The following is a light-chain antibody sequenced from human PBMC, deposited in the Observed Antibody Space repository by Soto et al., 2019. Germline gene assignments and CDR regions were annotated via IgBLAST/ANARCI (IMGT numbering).Light chain of an antibody. CDR1: SSDVGSYDH. CDR2: EVS. Sequence: QSVLSQPASVSGSPGQSITISCSGTSSDVGSYDHVAWYQQFPGKTPKLMIYEVSNRPSGVSSRFSGSKSGNTASLTISGLQAQDEADYYCISYTGSSTSYVFRSGTTVTV. CDR3: ISYTGSSTSYV. V-gene: IGLV2-14*01. J-gene: IGLJ1*01.